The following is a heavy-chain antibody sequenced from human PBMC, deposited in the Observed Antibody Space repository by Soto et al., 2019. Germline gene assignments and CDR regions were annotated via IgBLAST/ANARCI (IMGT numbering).Heavy chain of an antibody. J-gene: IGHJ4*02. V-gene: IGHV3-53*01. CDR2: ISNDGNR. Sequence: GGSLRLSCAASGFTVSSNYMSWVRQAPGKGQEWVAAISNDGNRQLYADSVKDRFTISRDNAKNSLYLQMNSLRAEDTAVYFYAIYPSYYGSGSYYYFDYWGQGARVTVSS. CDR1: GFTVSSNY. CDR3: AIYPSYYGSGSYYYFDY. D-gene: IGHD3-10*01.